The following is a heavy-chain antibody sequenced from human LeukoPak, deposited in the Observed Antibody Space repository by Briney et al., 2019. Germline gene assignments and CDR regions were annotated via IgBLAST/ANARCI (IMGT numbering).Heavy chain of an antibody. CDR3: ARVCLAARCLDY. J-gene: IGHJ4*02. V-gene: IGHV4-38-2*02. CDR2: IYTSGST. D-gene: IGHD6-6*01. Sequence: SETLSLTCTVSGYSISSGYYWGWIRQPPGKGLEWIGRIYTSGSTNYNPSLKSRVTMSVDTSKNQFSLKLSSVTAADTAIYYCARVCLAARCLDYWGQGTLVTVSS. CDR1: GYSISSGYY.